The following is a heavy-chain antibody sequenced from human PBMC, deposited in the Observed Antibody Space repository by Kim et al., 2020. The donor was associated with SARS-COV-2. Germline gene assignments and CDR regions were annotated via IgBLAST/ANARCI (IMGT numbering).Heavy chain of an antibody. CDR2: IIPILGIA. CDR3: ARAMGYGSGSFPLGN. D-gene: IGHD3-10*01. J-gene: IGHJ2*01. V-gene: IGHV1-69*04. CDR1: GGTFSSYA. Sequence: SVKVSCKASGGTFSSYAISWVRQAPGQGLEWMGRIIPILGIANYAQKFQGRVTITADKSTSTAYMELSSLRSEDTAVYYCARAMGYGSGSFPLGNWGRGTLVTVSS.